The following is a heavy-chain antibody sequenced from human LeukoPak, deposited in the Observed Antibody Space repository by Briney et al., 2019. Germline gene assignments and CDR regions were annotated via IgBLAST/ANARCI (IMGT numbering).Heavy chain of an antibody. Sequence: KPSGTLSLTCTVSGGSISSSSYYWGWIRQPPGKGLEWIGSIYYSGSTYYNPSLKSRVTISVDTSKNQFSLKLSSVTAADTAVYYCARVSYGWSRIDYWGQGTLVTVSS. D-gene: IGHD5-18*01. V-gene: IGHV4-39*01. J-gene: IGHJ4*02. CDR3: ARVSYGWSRIDY. CDR2: IYYSGST. CDR1: GGSISSSSYY.